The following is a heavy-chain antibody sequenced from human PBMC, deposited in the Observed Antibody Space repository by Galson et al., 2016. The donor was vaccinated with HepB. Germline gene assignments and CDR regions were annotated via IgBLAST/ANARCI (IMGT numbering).Heavy chain of an antibody. CDR3: ARGYGDSTVQLWFDP. V-gene: IGHV4-34*01. CDR1: GGSFSDYY. CDR2: INHSGSA. Sequence: ETLSLTCAVYGGSFSDYYWSWIRQSPGKGLGWIGEINHSGSANYNPSLESRVTISVDRSKNQFSLRLNSVTAADTAVYYCARGYGDSTVQLWFDPWGQGTLVTVSS. J-gene: IGHJ5*02. D-gene: IGHD4-17*01.